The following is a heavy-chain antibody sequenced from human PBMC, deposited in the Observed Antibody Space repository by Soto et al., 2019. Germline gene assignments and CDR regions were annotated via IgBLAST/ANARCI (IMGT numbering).Heavy chain of an antibody. CDR2: IYYSGST. CDR1: GGSISSGGYY. J-gene: IGHJ4*02. V-gene: IGHV4-31*03. D-gene: IGHD2-2*02. Sequence: QVQLQESGPGLVKPSQTLSLTCTVSGGSISSGGYYWSWIRQHPGKGLEWIGYIYYSGSTYYNPSLKSRVTISVDTSKNQFSLKLSSVTAADTAVYYCARGGCSSTSCYTYYFDYWGQGTLVTVSS. CDR3: ARGGCSSTSCYTYYFDY.